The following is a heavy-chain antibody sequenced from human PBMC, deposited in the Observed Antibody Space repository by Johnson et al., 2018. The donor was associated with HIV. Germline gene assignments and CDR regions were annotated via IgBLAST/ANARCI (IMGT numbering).Heavy chain of an antibody. D-gene: IGHD3-22*01. CDR2: INWDGDST. CDR1: RFTFDDYA. Sequence: VESGGVVVQPGGSLRLSCETSRFTFDDYAMHWVRQAPGKGLEWVSLINWDGDSTYYADSVKGRFTVSRDSAKNSLYLQMNSLRAEDTAVYYCAREVHYDSSDYYERYAFDVWG. J-gene: IGHJ3*01. V-gene: IGHV3-43D*03. CDR3: AREVHYDSSDYYERYAFDV.